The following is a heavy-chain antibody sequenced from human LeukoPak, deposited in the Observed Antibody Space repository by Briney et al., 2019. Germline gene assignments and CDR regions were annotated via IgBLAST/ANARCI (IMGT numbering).Heavy chain of an antibody. D-gene: IGHD6-19*01. Sequence: GGALRLSCAASGFTFSSYALTWVRQAPGKGLEWVSAISGSGGSTYHADSVKGRFAISRDNSKNTLYLQMNTLRVEDTAVYYCAKDSSGWSKDYWGQGTLVTVSS. V-gene: IGHV3-23*01. CDR2: ISGSGGST. CDR1: GFTFSSYA. J-gene: IGHJ4*02. CDR3: AKDSSGWSKDY.